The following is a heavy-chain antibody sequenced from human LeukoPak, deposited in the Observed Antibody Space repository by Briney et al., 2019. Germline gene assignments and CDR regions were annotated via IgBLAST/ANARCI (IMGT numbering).Heavy chain of an antibody. V-gene: IGHV1-69*05. D-gene: IGHD3-16*01. J-gene: IGHJ3*02. CDR1: GYIFTSYG. CDR3: AGTYYDYVWGTEPGAFDI. CDR2: IIPIFGTA. Sequence: GASVKVSCKASGYIFTSYGFSWVRQAPGQGLEWMGRIIPIFGTANYAQKFQGRVTITTDESTSTAYMELSSLRSEDTAVYYCAGTYYDYVWGTEPGAFDIWGQGTMVTVSS.